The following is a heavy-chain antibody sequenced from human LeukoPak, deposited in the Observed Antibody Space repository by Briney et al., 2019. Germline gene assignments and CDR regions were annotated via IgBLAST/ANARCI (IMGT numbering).Heavy chain of an antibody. Sequence: PGRSLRLSCAASGFIFSTYAMHWVRQAPGKGLEGVASISYEGSNKNYADSVKGRFTISRDNSKNTLSLQMNSLRPEDTALYYCARERFYGSGKAFDIWGQGTMVTVSS. V-gene: IGHV3-30-3*01. J-gene: IGHJ3*02. CDR2: ISYEGSNK. CDR1: GFIFSTYA. D-gene: IGHD3-10*01. CDR3: ARERFYGSGKAFDI.